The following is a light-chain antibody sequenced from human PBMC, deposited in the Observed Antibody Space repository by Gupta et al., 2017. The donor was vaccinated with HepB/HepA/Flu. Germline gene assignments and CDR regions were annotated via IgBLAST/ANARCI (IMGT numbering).Light chain of an antibody. J-gene: IGKJ4*01. CDR2: AAA. Sequence: DIQMTQSPSSLSASVGDTVTITCRASQGIRNYLAWYQQKPGKVPNVLIYAAATLHSGVSSRFSGSGSGTDFTLTISSLQPEDVATYYCQNYYSAPLTFGGGTKVEIK. CDR3: QNYYSAPLT. V-gene: IGKV1-27*01. CDR1: QGIRNY.